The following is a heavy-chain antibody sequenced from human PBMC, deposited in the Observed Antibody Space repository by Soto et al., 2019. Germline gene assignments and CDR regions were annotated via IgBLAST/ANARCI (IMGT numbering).Heavy chain of an antibody. Sequence: PSETLSLTCTVSGGSISSSIYYGGWIRQPPGKGLEWIGSIFYSGSTYYNPSLKSRVTISVDTSKNQFSLKLSSVTAADTAVYYCARQVKVGDYGDYFDYWGQGTLVTVSP. J-gene: IGHJ4*02. CDR3: ARQVKVGDYGDYFDY. CDR2: IFYSGST. CDR1: GGSISSSIYY. V-gene: IGHV4-39*01. D-gene: IGHD4-17*01.